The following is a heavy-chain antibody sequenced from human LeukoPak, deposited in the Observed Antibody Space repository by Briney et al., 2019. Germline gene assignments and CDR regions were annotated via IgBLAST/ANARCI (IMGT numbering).Heavy chain of an antibody. CDR2: ISSDGNTE. V-gene: IGHV3-48*03. Sequence: PGGSLRLSCAASGFSLTTYPMNWIRQVPGKGLEWVSHISSDGNTEYYADSVWVRFTMSRDNAKNSLDLHMNSLRTEDTAVYYCARDIVNGPFVTSLESWGQGALVTVSS. D-gene: IGHD2-8*01. CDR1: GFSLTTYP. CDR3: ARDIVNGPFVTSLES. J-gene: IGHJ4*02.